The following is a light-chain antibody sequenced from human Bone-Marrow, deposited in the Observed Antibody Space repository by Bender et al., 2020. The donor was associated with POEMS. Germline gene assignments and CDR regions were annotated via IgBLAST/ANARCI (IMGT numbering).Light chain of an antibody. CDR2: ATS. V-gene: IGLV1-44*01. J-gene: IGLJ2*01. CDR3: ASWDGNLNAVV. CDR1: SSNVGRTT. Sequence: QPVLTQPPSTSGTPGQRVTISCSGSSSNVGRTTVNWYQYLPGTAPKLLIFATSQRPSGVPYRFSGSKSGTSASLAISGLQSDDEADYFCASWDGNLNAVVFGGGTKLTVL.